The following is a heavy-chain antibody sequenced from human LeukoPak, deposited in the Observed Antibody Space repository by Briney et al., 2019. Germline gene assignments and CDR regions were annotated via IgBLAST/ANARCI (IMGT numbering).Heavy chain of an antibody. Sequence: SGPTLVNPTQTLTLTCTFSGFSLSTSGVGVGWIRQPPGKALEWLALIYWDDDKRYSPSLKSRLTITKDTSKNQVVLTMTNMDPVDTATYYCAHRGPGYSSAKSREFDYWGQGTLVTVSS. V-gene: IGHV2-5*02. J-gene: IGHJ4*02. CDR1: GFSLSTSGVG. D-gene: IGHD6-19*01. CDR3: AHRGPGYSSAKSREFDY. CDR2: IYWDDDK.